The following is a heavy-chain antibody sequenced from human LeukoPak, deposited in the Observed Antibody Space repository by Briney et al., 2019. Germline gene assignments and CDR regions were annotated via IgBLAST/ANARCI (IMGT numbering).Heavy chain of an antibody. J-gene: IGHJ6*03. D-gene: IGHD2-2*01. CDR1: GGSISSGDYY. V-gene: IGHV4-30-4*08. CDR3: ARDSQVVESDYYYYMDV. CDR2: IYYSGST. Sequence: SETLSLTCIVSGGSISSGDYYWSWIRQPPGKGLEWIEYIYYSGSTYYNPSLKSRVTISVDTSKNQFSLKLSSVTAADTAVYYCARDSQVVESDYYYYMDVWGKGTTVTVSS.